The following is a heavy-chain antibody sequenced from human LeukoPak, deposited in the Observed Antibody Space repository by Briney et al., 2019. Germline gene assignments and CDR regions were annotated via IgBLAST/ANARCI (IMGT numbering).Heavy chain of an antibody. V-gene: IGHV4-39*01. CDR1: GGSISSGDYY. CDR3: ARRRYYDGSGYLD. CDR2: IYYSGRT. J-gene: IGHJ1*01. D-gene: IGHD3-22*01. Sequence: PSQTLSLTCTVSGGSISSGDYYWDWIRQSPGKGLEWIGSIYYSGRTYYNPSLKTRVSMSVDTTKNHFSLKLTSVTAADTAVYYCARRRYYDGSGYLDWGQGTLVIVS.